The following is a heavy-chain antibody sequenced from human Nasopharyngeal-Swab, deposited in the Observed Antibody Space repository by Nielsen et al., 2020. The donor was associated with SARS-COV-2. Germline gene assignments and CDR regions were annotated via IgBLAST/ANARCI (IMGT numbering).Heavy chain of an antibody. CDR3: AIGGGGSYYYGMDV. CDR2: IYYSGST. V-gene: IGHV4-59*13. J-gene: IGHJ6*02. Sequence: PGKGLEWIGYIYYSGSTNYNPSLKSRVTISVDTSKNQFSLKLSSVTAADTAMYYCAIGGGGSYYYGMDVWGQGTTVTVSS. D-gene: IGHD3-16*01.